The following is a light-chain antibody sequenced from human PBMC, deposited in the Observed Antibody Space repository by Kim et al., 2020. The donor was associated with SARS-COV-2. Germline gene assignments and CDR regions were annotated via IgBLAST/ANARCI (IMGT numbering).Light chain of an antibody. J-gene: IGLJ2*01. CDR3: SSYTSSTTLV. Sequence: GQSITISCTGTSSDVGGYNYVSCYQQHPGKATKLMIYDVSNRPSGVSNRFSGSKSGNTASLTISGLQAEDEADYYGSSYTSSTTLVFGGGTQLTVL. V-gene: IGLV2-14*03. CDR1: SSDVGGYNY. CDR2: DVS.